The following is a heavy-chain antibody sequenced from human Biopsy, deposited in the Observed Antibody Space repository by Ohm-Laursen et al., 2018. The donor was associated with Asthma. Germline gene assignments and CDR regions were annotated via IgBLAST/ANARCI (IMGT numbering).Heavy chain of an antibody. CDR1: GGSISSGDYY. Sequence: SETLSLTCTVSGGSISSGDYYWSWIRQPPGKGLEWIGYIYYSGSTYYNPSLKSRVTISVDTSKNQFSLKLSSVTAADTAVYYCARDGGLTSYPGTFHIWGQGTMVTVSS. J-gene: IGHJ3*02. D-gene: IGHD1-1*01. CDR2: IYYSGST. V-gene: IGHV4-30-4*01. CDR3: ARDGGLTSYPGTFHI.